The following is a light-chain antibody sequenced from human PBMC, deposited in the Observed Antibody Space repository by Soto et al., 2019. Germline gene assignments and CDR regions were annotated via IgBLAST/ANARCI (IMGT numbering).Light chain of an antibody. CDR3: AAWDDRLSGDV. V-gene: IGLV1-47*01. J-gene: IGLJ1*01. CDR2: RNN. CDR1: SSNIGSNY. Sequence: QSVLTQPPSASGTPGQRVTISCSGSSSNIGSNYVYWYQQLPGTAPKLLIYRNNQRPSGVPDRFSGSKSGTSASLAISGLRSEHEADYYCAAWDDRLSGDVFGTGTKLTVL.